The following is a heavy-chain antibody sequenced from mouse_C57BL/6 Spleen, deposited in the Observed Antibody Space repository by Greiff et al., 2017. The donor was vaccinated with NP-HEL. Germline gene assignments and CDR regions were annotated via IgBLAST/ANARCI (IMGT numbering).Heavy chain of an antibody. CDR2: IDPSDSET. D-gene: IGHD4-1*01. CDR3: ATNWDDAMDY. CDR1: GYTFTSYW. J-gene: IGHJ4*01. V-gene: IGHV1-52*01. Sequence: QVQLQQPGAELVRPGSSVKLSCKASGYTFTSYWMHWVKQRPIQGLEWIGNIDPSDSETNYNQKFKDKATLTVDKSSSTAYMQLSSLTSEDAAVYYYATNWDDAMDYWGQGTSVTVSS.